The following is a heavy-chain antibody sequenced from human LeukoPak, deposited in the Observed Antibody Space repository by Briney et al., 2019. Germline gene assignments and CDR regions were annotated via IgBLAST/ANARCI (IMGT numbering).Heavy chain of an antibody. CDR1: GGTFSSYT. CDR2: IIPILGIA. J-gene: IGHJ4*02. Sequence: GASVKVSCEASGGTFSSYTISWVRQAPGQGLEWMGRIIPILGIANYAQKFQGRVTITADKSTSTAYMELSSLRSEDTAVYYCARDRAYCGGDCYSTLDYWGQGTLVTVSS. D-gene: IGHD2-21*01. V-gene: IGHV1-69*04. CDR3: ARDRAYCGGDCYSTLDY.